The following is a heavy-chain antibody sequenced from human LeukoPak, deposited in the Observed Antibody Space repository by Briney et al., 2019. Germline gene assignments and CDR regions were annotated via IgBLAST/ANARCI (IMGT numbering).Heavy chain of an antibody. J-gene: IGHJ4*02. V-gene: IGHV1-69*04. Sequence: ASVKVSCKASGGTLTSYALNWVRQAPGQGLEWIGRIIPIFAIVNYAQNFQGRVTITADKSTNTAYMELSSPRFEDTAFYYCARADSSGYSLDENFDYWGQGTLVTVSS. CDR3: ARADSSGYSLDENFDY. CDR2: IIPIFAIV. CDR1: GGTLTSYA. D-gene: IGHD3-22*01.